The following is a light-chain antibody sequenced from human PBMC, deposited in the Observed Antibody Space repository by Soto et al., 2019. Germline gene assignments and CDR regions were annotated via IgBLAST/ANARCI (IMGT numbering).Light chain of an antibody. Sequence: EIVLTQSPCTLYLSPGERATLSCRASQSVSSSYLAWYQQKPGQAPSLLIYGASSWATGIPDRCSGSGSGTDFTLTISRLEPEDLAVYYCQQYGSSPVTFGQGTRLEIQ. CDR1: QSVSSSY. V-gene: IGKV3-20*01. CDR3: QQYGSSPVT. J-gene: IGKJ5*01. CDR2: GAS.